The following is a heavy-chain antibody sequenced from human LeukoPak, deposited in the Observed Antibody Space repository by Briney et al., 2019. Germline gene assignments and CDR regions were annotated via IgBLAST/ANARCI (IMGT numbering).Heavy chain of an antibody. J-gene: IGHJ4*02. CDR2: LYPSGSS. D-gene: IGHD3-10*01. V-gene: IGHV4-4*07. CDR3: ARDLSGSLYFDY. Sequence: SETLSLTCTVSGAPISPYYWNWIRQPAGKGLEWIGHLYPSGSSDYNPSLKSRVSISVGTSNNQFSLRVTSVTAADTAIYYCARDLSGSLYFDYWGQGILVTVSA. CDR1: GAPISPYY.